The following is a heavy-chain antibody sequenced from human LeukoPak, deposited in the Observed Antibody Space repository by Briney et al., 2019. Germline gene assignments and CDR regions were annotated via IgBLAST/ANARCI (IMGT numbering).Heavy chain of an antibody. Sequence: GGSLRLSCAASGFTFSSYWMHWVRQAPGKGLVWVSRINSDGSYTSYADSVKGRFTISRDNAKNTLYLQMNGLKAEDTAVYYCAKVVDSGDRNRAFDYWGQGTLVTVSS. J-gene: IGHJ4*02. CDR3: AKVVDSGDRNRAFDY. D-gene: IGHD4-17*01. V-gene: IGHV3-74*01. CDR1: GFTFSSYW. CDR2: INSDGSYT.